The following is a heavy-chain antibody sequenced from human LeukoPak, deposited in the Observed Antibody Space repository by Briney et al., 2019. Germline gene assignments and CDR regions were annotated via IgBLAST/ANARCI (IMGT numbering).Heavy chain of an antibody. D-gene: IGHD1-26*01. Sequence: ASVKLSCKASVYTFTGYYMHWVRHAPGQGLEWMGWINPNSGGTNYAQKFQGRVTMTRDTSISTAYMELSRLRSDDTAVYYCARGDSVGLYYYYGMDVWGQGTTVTVSS. J-gene: IGHJ6*02. CDR1: VYTFTGYY. V-gene: IGHV1-2*02. CDR3: ARGDSVGLYYYYGMDV. CDR2: INPNSGGT.